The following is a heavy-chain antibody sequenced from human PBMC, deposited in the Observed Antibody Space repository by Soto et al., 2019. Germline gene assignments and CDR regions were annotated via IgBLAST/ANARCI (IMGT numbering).Heavy chain of an antibody. CDR3: ARLRIVVVPAAHNWFDP. CDR1: GGSISSGGYY. J-gene: IGHJ5*02. Sequence: PSETLSLTCTFSGGSISSGGYYWSWIRQHPGKGLEWIGYIYYSGSTYYNPSLKSRVTISVDTSKNQFSLKLSSVTAADTAVYYCARLRIVVVPAAHNWFDPWGQGTLVTVSS. CDR2: IYYSGST. V-gene: IGHV4-31*03. D-gene: IGHD2-2*01.